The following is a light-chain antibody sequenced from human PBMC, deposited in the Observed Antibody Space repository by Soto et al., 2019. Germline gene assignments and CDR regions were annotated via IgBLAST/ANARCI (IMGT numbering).Light chain of an antibody. Sequence: QSALTQPASVSGSPGQSITISCTGTSSDIHDYKFVSWYQQHPGRAPKLIIYEVTRRPSGVSDRFSGSKSRNMASLTISGLQAEDEADYYCTSYARSGYVFGTGTKLTVL. CDR3: TSYARSGYV. J-gene: IGLJ1*01. CDR2: EVT. CDR1: SSDIHDYKF. V-gene: IGLV2-14*01.